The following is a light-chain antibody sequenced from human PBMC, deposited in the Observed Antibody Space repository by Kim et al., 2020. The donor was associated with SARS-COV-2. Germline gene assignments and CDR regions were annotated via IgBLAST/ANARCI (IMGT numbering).Light chain of an antibody. J-gene: IGKJ5*01. CDR1: QSVSSS. CDR2: GAS. V-gene: IGKV3D-15*01. CDR3: QEYSYWTPIT. Sequence: EIVMTQSPATLSVSPGERAILSCRASQSVSSSLAWYQQKPGQAPRHLIYGASTRATGIPARFSGSGSGTEFTLTISSLQSEDFAVYYCQEYSYWTPITFGQGTRLEIK.